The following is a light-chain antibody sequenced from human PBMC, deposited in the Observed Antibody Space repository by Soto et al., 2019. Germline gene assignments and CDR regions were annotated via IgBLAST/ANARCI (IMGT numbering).Light chain of an antibody. CDR3: WSFKSYSILL. Sequence: QSVLTQPASVSGSPGQSITISCTGTSSDIGDYNYISWYQHHPGKAPKLIIYGVSNRPSGVSNRFSGSKSGNTASLTISGLQAEDDSFNHSWSFKSYSILLFGTGT. CDR1: SSDIGDYNY. CDR2: GVS. J-gene: IGLJ6*01. V-gene: IGLV2-14*01.